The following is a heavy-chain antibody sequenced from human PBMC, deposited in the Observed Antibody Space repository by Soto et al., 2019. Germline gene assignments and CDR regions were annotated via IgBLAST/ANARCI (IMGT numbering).Heavy chain of an antibody. CDR3: ARDNSSPYCTNGACVPIGY. Sequence: ASVKVSCKASGYTFTSYGISWVRQAPGQGLEWMGWISAYNGNTNYAQKLQGRVTMTTDTSTSTAYMELRSLRSDDTAVYYCARDNSSPYCTNGACVPIGYWGQGTLVTVSS. CDR1: GYTFTSYG. D-gene: IGHD2-8*01. V-gene: IGHV1-18*04. CDR2: ISAYNGNT. J-gene: IGHJ4*02.